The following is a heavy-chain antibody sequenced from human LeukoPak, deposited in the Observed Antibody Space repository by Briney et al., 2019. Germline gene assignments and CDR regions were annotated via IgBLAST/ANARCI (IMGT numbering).Heavy chain of an antibody. V-gene: IGHV3-7*01. J-gene: IGHJ4*02. CDR1: GFTFSSYG. Sequence: TGGSLRLSCAASGFTFSSYGVSWVRQAPGKGLEWVANIKQDGSEEYYVDSVKGRFTISRDNAKNSMYLQMNSLRAEDTAVYYCARGLGSSSGAGDYWGQGTLVTVSS. CDR2: IKQDGSEE. CDR3: ARGLGSSSGAGDY. D-gene: IGHD6-6*01.